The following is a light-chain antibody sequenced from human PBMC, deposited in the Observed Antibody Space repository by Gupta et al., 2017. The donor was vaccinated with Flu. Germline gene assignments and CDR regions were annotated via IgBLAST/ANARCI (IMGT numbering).Light chain of an antibody. CDR3: RSQAGSNNIFV. CDR1: SSDVGHYNY. CDR2: AVN. V-gene: IGLV2-8*01. J-gene: IGLJ1*01. Sequence: QSALTQPPSASGSPGQSVTIACTGTSSDVGHYNYVSWYQQHPGKAPKLLISAVNRRPSAAPTRFSGSKSGTTASLTVTWLQAEDDAYYYCRSQAGSNNIFVFGTGTKLTVL.